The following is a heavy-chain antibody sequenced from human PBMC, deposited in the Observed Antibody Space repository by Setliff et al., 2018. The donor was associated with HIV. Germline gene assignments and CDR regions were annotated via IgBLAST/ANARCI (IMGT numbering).Heavy chain of an antibody. CDR3: ARGRDYTGSWFRPFYLDF. J-gene: IGHJ4*01. D-gene: IGHD3-3*01. V-gene: IGHV4-34*01. Sequence: SETLSLTCAVYGGSFSAYHWSWIRQTPGKGLEWLGEINHSGSTAYNLALESRVSMSIDTSKNQFSLKLTSVTAADTAIYYCARGRDYTGSWFRPFYLDFWGHGNLVAVSS. CDR1: GGSFSAYH. CDR2: INHSGST.